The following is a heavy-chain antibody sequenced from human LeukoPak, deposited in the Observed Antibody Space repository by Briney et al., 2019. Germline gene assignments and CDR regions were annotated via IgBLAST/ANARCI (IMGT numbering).Heavy chain of an antibody. CDR3: ARDVDNYFDY. CDR1: GGSISSGDYY. D-gene: IGHD2-21*01. J-gene: IGHJ4*02. CDR2: LSYSGNT. Sequence: SQTLSLTCTVSGGSISSGDYYWGWIRQHPGKGLEWIAYLSYSGNTYYNPSLKSRATISLDTSKNQFSLRLNSMTAADTAVYYCARDVDNYFDYWGQGTLVTVPS. V-gene: IGHV4-31*03.